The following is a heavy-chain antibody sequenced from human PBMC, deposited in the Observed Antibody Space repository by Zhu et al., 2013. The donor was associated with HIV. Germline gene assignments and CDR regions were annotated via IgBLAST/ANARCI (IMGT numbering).Heavy chain of an antibody. CDR2: INPNNGGT. CDR3: ARELPXTFNFDY. CDR1: GYTFTSYY. D-gene: IGHD2-15*01. J-gene: IGHJ4*02. Sequence: QVQLVQSGAEVKKPGASVKVSCKASGYTFTSYYMHWVRQAPGQGLQWMGWINPNNGGTNYAQKFQGRVTMTRDTSITTAYMELSRLRPDDTAVYYCARELPXTFNFDYWGQGALVTVSS. V-gene: IGHV1-2*02.